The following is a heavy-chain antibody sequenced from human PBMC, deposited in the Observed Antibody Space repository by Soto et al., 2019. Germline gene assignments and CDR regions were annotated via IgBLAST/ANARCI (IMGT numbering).Heavy chain of an antibody. J-gene: IGHJ6*02. V-gene: IGHV4-39*01. D-gene: IGHD4-17*01. CDR3: RVWDGDASFYYYYGMDV. CDR1: GGSISSSSYY. CDR2: IYYSGSP. Sequence: QLQLQESGPGLVKPSETLSLTCTVSGGSISSSSYYWGWIRQPPGKGLEWIGSIYYSGSPYYNPSLKSRVTISVDTSKNQCSLQLSSVTAADTAVYYCRVWDGDASFYYYYGMDVWGQGTTVTVSS.